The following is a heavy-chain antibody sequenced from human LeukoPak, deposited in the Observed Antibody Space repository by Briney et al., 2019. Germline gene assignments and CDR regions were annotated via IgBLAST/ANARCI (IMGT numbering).Heavy chain of an antibody. CDR3: ARSAGSSSWYDGFDP. CDR1: GGSISSYY. J-gene: IGHJ5*02. CDR2: IYYTGST. D-gene: IGHD6-13*01. Sequence: SETLSLTCTVSGGSISSYYWSWIRQPPGKGLEWIGYIYYTGSTNHNPSLKSRVTISVDTSKNQFSLKLNSVTAADTAVYYCARSAGSSSWYDGFDPWGQGTLVTVSS. V-gene: IGHV4-59*01.